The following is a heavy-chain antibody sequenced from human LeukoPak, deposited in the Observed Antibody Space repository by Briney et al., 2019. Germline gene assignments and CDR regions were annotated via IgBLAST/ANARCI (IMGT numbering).Heavy chain of an antibody. CDR1: GFTFSSYA. CDR2: ASGSGGSA. Sequence: GGSLRLSCAASGFTFSSYAMTWIRQAPGTGLEWVSTASGSGGSAYYADSVKGRFSISRDNFKNTLYLQMNSLRAEDTAVYYCAKDQNVVLTAIPDYWGQGTLVTVSS. CDR3: AKDQNVVLTAIPDY. V-gene: IGHV3-23*01. J-gene: IGHJ4*02. D-gene: IGHD2-21*02.